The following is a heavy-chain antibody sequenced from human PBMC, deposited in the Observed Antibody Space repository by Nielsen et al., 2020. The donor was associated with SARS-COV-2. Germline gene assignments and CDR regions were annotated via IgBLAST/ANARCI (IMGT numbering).Heavy chain of an antibody. V-gene: IGHV4-59*08. CDR1: GGSISSYY. CDR3: ARQGLYYYYGMDV. CDR2: IYYSGST. J-gene: IGHJ6*02. Sequence: SETLSLTCTVSGGSISSYYWSWIRQPPGKGLEWTGYIYYSGSTNYNPSLKSRVTISVDTSKDQFSLKLTSVTAADTAVYYCARQGLYYYYGMDVWGQGTTVTVSS.